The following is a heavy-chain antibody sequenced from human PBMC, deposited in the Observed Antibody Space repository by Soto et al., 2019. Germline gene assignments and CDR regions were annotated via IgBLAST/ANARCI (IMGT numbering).Heavy chain of an antibody. J-gene: IGHJ4*02. CDR1: GYTFTSYG. CDR2: IRGYNGNS. Sequence: QVHLVQSGAQVKKPGASVKVSCKASGYTFTSYGISWVRQAPGQGLEWMGGIRGYNGNSNYAQNLPRRASTTTDSSTITADMELISLRSDDTVVYYCAREDIQDIVVVVVALEGLGYWGQGTQVTVSS. D-gene: IGHD2-15*01. V-gene: IGHV1-18*01. CDR3: AREDIQDIVVVVVALEGLGY.